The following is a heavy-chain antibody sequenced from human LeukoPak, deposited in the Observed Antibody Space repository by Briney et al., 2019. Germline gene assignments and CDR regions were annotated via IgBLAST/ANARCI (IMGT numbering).Heavy chain of an antibody. Sequence: PGRSLRLSCAASGFTFSTYGMHWVRQAPGKGLEWIAIISYDESNKYYADSVKGRFTISRDNSKNTLYLQMNSLRTEDTAVYYCAKDRRLQLPLDYWGQGTLVTVSS. CDR3: AKDRRLQLPLDY. J-gene: IGHJ4*02. CDR2: ISYDESNK. D-gene: IGHD5-24*01. CDR1: GFTFSTYG. V-gene: IGHV3-30*18.